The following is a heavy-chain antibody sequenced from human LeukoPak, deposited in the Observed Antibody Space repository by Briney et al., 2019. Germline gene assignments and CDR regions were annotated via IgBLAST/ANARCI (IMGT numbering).Heavy chain of an antibody. CDR1: EYPVNTYE. Sequence: ASVPGFCTSCEYPVNTYEINWVRQAAVKGLEWMGWVHPNSGNTAYAQKFQGRVTMTRDTSITTAYMELSGLRSDDTAVYFCARGPRNDPWGQGTLVTVSS. V-gene: IGHV1-8*01. D-gene: IGHD1-14*01. J-gene: IGHJ5*02. CDR2: VHPNSGNT. CDR3: ARGPRNDP.